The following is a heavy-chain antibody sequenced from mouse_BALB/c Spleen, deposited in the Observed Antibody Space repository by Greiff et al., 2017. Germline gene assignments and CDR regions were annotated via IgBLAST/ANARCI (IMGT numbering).Heavy chain of an antibody. Sequence: DVHLVESGGGLVQPGGSRKLSCAASGFTFSSFGMHWVRQAPEKGLEWVAYISSGSSTIYYADTVKGRFTISRDNPKNTLFLQMTSLRSEDTAMYYCATPYGYWGQGTTLTVSS. CDR2: ISSGSSTI. CDR1: GFTFSSFG. V-gene: IGHV5-17*02. D-gene: IGHD1-1*01. J-gene: IGHJ2*01. CDR3: ATPYGY.